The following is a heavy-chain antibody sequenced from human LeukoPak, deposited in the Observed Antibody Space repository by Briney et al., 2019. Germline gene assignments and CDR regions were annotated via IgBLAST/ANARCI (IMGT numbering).Heavy chain of an antibody. Sequence: PGGSLRLSCAASGFTFSSYAMSWVRQAPGKVLEWVSAISGSGGSTYYADSVKGRFTISRDNSKNTLYLQMNSLRAEDTAVYYCAKDTDYYGSGSYSDPWGQGTLVTVSS. D-gene: IGHD3-10*01. J-gene: IGHJ5*02. CDR2: ISGSGGST. CDR3: AKDTDYYGSGSYSDP. V-gene: IGHV3-23*01. CDR1: GFTFSSYA.